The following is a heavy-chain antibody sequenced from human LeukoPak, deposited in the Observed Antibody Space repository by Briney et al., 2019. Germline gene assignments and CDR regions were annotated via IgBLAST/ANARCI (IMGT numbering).Heavy chain of an antibody. V-gene: IGHV5-51*01. CDR2: IYPGDSDT. J-gene: IGHJ6*03. D-gene: IGHD1-7*01. CDR1: GYSFTIYW. Sequence: GESLKISCKGSGYSFTIYWIGWVRQMPGKGLEWMGIIYPGDSDTRYSPSFQGQVTISADKSISTAYLQWSSLKASDTAVYYCARAPNYPPYYMDVWGKGTTVTISS. CDR3: ARAPNYPPYYMDV.